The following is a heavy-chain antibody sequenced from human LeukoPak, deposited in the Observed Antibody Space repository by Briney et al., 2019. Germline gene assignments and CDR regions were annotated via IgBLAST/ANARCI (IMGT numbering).Heavy chain of an antibody. CDR3: AGRWSFDY. CDR2: ISSDGTTT. Sequence: AGGSLRLSCAVSGFTFSNDWIHWVRQAPGKGLVWVSRISSDGTTTNYADSVTGRFTISRDNAKNTLYLQMDSLRAEDTAVYYCAGRWSFDYWGQGTLVTVSS. V-gene: IGHV3-74*01. CDR1: GFTFSNDW. D-gene: IGHD2-15*01. J-gene: IGHJ4*02.